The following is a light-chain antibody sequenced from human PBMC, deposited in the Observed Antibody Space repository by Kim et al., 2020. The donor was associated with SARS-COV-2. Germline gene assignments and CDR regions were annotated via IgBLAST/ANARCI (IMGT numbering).Light chain of an antibody. V-gene: IGKV4-1*01. CDR1: QSILYSSSNKNF. J-gene: IGKJ2*01. CDR3: QQYFTTPHT. CDR2: WAS. Sequence: DIVMTQSPDSLAVSLGERATINCKSSQSILYSSSNKNFLAWYQQKPGQPPKLLIFWASTRESGVPDRFSGSGSGADFTLTISGLQAEDVAVYYCQQYFTTPHTFGQGTKLEI.